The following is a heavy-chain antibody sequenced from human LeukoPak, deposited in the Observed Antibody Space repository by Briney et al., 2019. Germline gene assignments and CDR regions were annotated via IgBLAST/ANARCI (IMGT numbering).Heavy chain of an antibody. Sequence: SGPTLVNPTQTLTLTCTFSGFSLSTSGMRVSWIRQPPGKALEWLARIDWDDDKFYSTSLKTRLTISKDTSKNQVVLTMTNMDPVDTATYYCARGRGYSYGYAFDIWGQGTMVTVSS. CDR3: ARGRGYSYGYAFDI. CDR2: IDWDDDK. CDR1: GFSLSTSGMR. D-gene: IGHD5-18*01. J-gene: IGHJ3*02. V-gene: IGHV2-70*04.